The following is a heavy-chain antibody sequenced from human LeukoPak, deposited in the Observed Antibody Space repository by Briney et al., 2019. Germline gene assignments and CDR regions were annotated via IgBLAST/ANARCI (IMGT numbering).Heavy chain of an antibody. CDR3: ARALPFDYVWGSYRSDTKTTFDY. J-gene: IGHJ4*02. CDR1: GGSFSKYY. D-gene: IGHD3-16*02. V-gene: IGHV4-34*01. Sequence: SETLSLTCAVSGGSFSKYYWSWIRQPPGKGPEWIGDINHTGSTKYNPSLKSRVTIAMDTSKNQFSLKLSSVTAADTAVHFCARALPFDYVWGSYRSDTKTTFDYWGQGTLVTVSS. CDR2: INHTGST.